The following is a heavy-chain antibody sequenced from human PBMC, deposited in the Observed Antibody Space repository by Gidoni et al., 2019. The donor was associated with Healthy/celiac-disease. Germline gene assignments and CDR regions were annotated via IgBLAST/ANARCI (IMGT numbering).Heavy chain of an antibody. CDR2: INHSGRT. Sequence: QVQLQQWGAGLLKPSETLSLTCAVYGGSFSGYYWSWIRQPPGKWLEWIGEINHSGRTNYTPSLKSRVTISVDTSKNQFSLKLSSVTAADTAVYYCASGLWWSPEDDYWGQGTLVTVSS. CDR1: GGSFSGYY. V-gene: IGHV4-34*01. D-gene: IGHD2-8*02. CDR3: ASGLWWSPEDDY. J-gene: IGHJ4*02.